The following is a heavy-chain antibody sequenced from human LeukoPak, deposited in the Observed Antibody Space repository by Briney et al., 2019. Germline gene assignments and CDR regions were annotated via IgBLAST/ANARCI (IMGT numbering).Heavy chain of an antibody. J-gene: IGHJ4*02. Sequence: GGSLRLSCAASGFTFSSYEMNWVRQAPGKGLEWVSYISSSGGTIYYADSVKGRFTISRDNAKNSPYLQMNSLRAEDTAVYYCARDSYYDSSGYYHRDFDYWGQGTLVTVSS. D-gene: IGHD3-22*01. CDR1: GFTFSSYE. CDR3: ARDSYYDSSGYYHRDFDY. V-gene: IGHV3-48*03. CDR2: ISSSGGTI.